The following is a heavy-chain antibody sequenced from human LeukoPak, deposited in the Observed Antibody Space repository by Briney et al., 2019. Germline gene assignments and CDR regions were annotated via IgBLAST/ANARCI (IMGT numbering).Heavy chain of an antibody. CDR1: GYTFTSYG. CDR3: ARVTYYYDSSDPAWFDP. D-gene: IGHD3-22*01. V-gene: IGHV1-18*01. J-gene: IGHJ5*02. Sequence: ASVQGSCQASGYTFTSYGISWVRPAPGQGLEWMGWISAYNGNTNYAQKLQGRVTMTTDTSTSTAYMELRSLRSDDTAVYYCARVTYYYDSSDPAWFDPWGQGTLVTVSS. CDR2: ISAYNGNT.